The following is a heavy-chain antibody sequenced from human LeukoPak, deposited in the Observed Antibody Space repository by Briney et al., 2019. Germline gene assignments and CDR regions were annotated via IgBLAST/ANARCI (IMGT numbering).Heavy chain of an antibody. V-gene: IGHV4-4*09. CDR1: GGSISSYY. J-gene: IGHJ6*02. CDR2: IFPTGSA. Sequence: SETLSLTCTVSGGSISSYYWSWIRQSPVKGLEWIGYIFPTGSAFYNPSLESRVTISLDTSENHFSLTLSSVTAADTAVYYCARPPRGDYDPYYYYYGMDVWGQGTTVTVSS. D-gene: IGHD4-17*01. CDR3: ARPPRGDYDPYYYYYGMDV.